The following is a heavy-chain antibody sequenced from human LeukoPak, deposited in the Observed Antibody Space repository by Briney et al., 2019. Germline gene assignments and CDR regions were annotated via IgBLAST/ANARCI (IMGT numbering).Heavy chain of an antibody. D-gene: IGHD3-3*01. V-gene: IGHV1-18*01. J-gene: IGHJ5*02. CDR2: ISAYNGNT. Sequence: ASVKVSCKAPGYTFTSYGISWVRQAPGQGLEWMGWISAYNGNTNYAQKLQGRVTMTTDTSTSTAYMELRSLRSDDTAVYYCARDYYDFWSGTDSYNWFDPWGQGTLVTVSS. CDR1: GYTFTSYG. CDR3: ARDYYDFWSGTDSYNWFDP.